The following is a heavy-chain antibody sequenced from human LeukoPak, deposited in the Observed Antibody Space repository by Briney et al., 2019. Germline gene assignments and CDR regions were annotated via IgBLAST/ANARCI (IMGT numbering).Heavy chain of an antibody. J-gene: IGHJ4*02. CDR3: ARIESGSYYDY. CDR1: GGSISSYY. V-gene: IGHV4-59*08. Sequence: PSETLSLTCTVSGGSISSYYWSWIRQPPGKGLEWIGYIYYSGSTNYNPSLKSRVTISVDTSKNQFSLKLSSVTAADTAVYYCARIESGSYYDYWGQGTLVTVSS. D-gene: IGHD1-26*01. CDR2: IYYSGST.